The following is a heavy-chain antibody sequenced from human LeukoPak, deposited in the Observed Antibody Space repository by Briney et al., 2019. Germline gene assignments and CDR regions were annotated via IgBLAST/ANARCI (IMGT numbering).Heavy chain of an antibody. Sequence: PGGSLRLSCGASGFTFDTHAMSWVRQAPGKGLEWVSGINGNGASTYYSDSVKGRFTISRDNSKNTLYLQMSTLRAEDTAVYYCAKDQGYSYYYLDYWGKGTLVTVSS. D-gene: IGHD5-18*01. CDR3: AKDQGYSYYYLDY. CDR1: GFTFDTHA. V-gene: IGHV3-23*01. J-gene: IGHJ4*02. CDR2: INGNGAST.